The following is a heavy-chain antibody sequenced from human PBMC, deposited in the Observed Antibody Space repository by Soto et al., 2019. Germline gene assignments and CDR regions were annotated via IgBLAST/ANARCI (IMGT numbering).Heavy chain of an antibody. CDR1: GGTFTRYA. J-gene: IGHJ6*02. CDR3: ARGTYYYDSSGYYLARAYFYYGMDV. Sequence: QVQLVQSGAEVKKPASLVKVSCKASGGTFTRYAINWVRQAPGQGLEWMGGIIPILGTPNYAQKFQGRVTITADESTSTAYMELSSLRSEDTATYYCARGTYYYDSSGYYLARAYFYYGMDVWGQGTKVTVSS. CDR2: IIPILGTP. V-gene: IGHV1-69*01. D-gene: IGHD3-22*01.